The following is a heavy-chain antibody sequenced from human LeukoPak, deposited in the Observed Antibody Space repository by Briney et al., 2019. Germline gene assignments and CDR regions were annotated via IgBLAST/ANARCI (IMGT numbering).Heavy chain of an antibody. J-gene: IGHJ5*02. D-gene: IGHD5-12*01. V-gene: IGHV1-18*01. CDR1: GFTFTNYA. CDR3: ARDSWARAYDIDH. Sequence: ASVKVSCKASGFTFTNYAISWVRQAPGQELEWLAWISVDNGNTNYIRNLQGRVTLTTDTSTSTAYMELRNLRSDDTAVYYCARDSWARAYDIDHWGQGTLVTVSS. CDR2: ISVDNGNT.